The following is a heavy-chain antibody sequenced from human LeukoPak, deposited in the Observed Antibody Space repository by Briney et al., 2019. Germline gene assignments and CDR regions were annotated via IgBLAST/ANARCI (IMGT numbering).Heavy chain of an antibody. CDR1: GGSISSSGFF. J-gene: IGHJ4*02. V-gene: IGHV4-39*01. Sequence: SETLSLTCTVSGGSISSSGFFWGWIRQPPGKALEWIGSIYYSGNAYYSPSLNSRVTISVDTSKNQFSLKVNSVTAADTAVYYCARHGNIVVVVAATAFDYWGQGTLVTVSS. D-gene: IGHD2-15*01. CDR3: ARHGNIVVVVAATAFDY. CDR2: IYYSGNA.